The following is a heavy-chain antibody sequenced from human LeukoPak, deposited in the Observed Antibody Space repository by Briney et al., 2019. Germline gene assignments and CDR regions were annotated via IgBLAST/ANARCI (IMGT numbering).Heavy chain of an antibody. J-gene: IGHJ6*03. CDR2: INPSGGST. Sequence: ASVKVSCKASGYTFTSYYMHWVRQAPGQGLEWMGIINPSGGSTSHAQKFQGRVTMTRDMSTSTVYMELSSLRSEDTAVYYCARGPDIVVVPAAGSSGSLPRGYYYYYMDVWGKGTTVTVSS. D-gene: IGHD2-2*01. V-gene: IGHV1-46*01. CDR1: GYTFTSYY. CDR3: ARGPDIVVVPAAGSSGSLPRGYYYYYMDV.